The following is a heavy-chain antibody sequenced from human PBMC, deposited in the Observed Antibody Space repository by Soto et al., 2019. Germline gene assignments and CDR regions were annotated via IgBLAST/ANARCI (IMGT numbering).Heavy chain of an antibody. CDR3: VHRLDVPGLAFDP. CDR2: IYWNDDK. Sequence: SGPTLVNPTQTLRLTCAFSGFSLSASGASVGWIRQPPGKALEWLAHIYWNDDKRYSPSLRSRLTISKDTSKNQVVLTFTNMDPADTGTYYCVHRLDVPGLAFDPWGQGTLVTV. CDR1: GFSLSASGAS. D-gene: IGHD3-10*02. V-gene: IGHV2-5*01. J-gene: IGHJ5*02.